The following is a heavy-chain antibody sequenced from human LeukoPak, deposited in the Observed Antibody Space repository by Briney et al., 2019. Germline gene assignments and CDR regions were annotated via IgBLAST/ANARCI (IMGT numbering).Heavy chain of an antibody. CDR1: GGSISSYY. CDR2: IYYSGST. Sequence: SETLSLTCTVSGGSISSYYWSWIRQPPWKGLEWIGDIYYSGSTNYNPSLKSRVTISVDTSKNQFSLKLSSVTAADTAVYYCAREPGLLMGNDAFDIWGQGTMVTVSS. CDR3: AREPGLLMGNDAFDI. D-gene: IGHD3-22*01. V-gene: IGHV4-59*01. J-gene: IGHJ3*02.